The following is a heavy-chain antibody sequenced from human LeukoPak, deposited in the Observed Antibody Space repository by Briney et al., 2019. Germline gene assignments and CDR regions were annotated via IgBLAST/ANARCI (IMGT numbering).Heavy chain of an antibody. D-gene: IGHD2-15*01. V-gene: IGHV1-2*04. CDR1: GYTFTGYY. CDR2: INPNSGGT. CDR3: ARGVGGSYIGVHEDYFDY. J-gene: IGHJ4*02. Sequence: ASVKVSCKASGYTFTGYYMHWVRQAPGQGLEWMGWINPNSGGTNYAQKFQGWVTMTRDTSISTAYMELSRLRSDDTAVYYCARGVGGSYIGVHEDYFDYWGQGTLVTVSS.